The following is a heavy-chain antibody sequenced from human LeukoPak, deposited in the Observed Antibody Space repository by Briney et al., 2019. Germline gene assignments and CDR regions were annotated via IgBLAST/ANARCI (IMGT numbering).Heavy chain of an antibody. V-gene: IGHV3-64*01. CDR3: ARGIAAAGTGAFDI. CDR1: GFTFSSYA. J-gene: IGHJ3*02. Sequence: PGGSLRLSCAGSGFTFSSYAMHWVRQAPGKGLEYVSAISSNGGSTYYANSVKGRFTISRDNSKNTLYLQMGSLRAEDMAVYYCARGIAAAGTGAFDIWGQGTMVTVSS. CDR2: ISSNGGST. D-gene: IGHD6-13*01.